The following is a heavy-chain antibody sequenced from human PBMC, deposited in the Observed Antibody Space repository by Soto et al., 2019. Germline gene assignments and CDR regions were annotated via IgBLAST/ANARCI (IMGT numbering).Heavy chain of an antibody. Sequence: LVQPGNGVRKPGASVRVSCKASGYTFNEFGITWVRQAPGQGLQWVGRISGHNGNTEYALNFRGRVTLTTDTSTNTAYMDLTSLTRDDTAVYYCARDVGYSQADYFDDWGQGTLVTVSS. J-gene: IGHJ4*02. CDR2: ISGHNGNT. CDR3: ARDVGYSQADYFDD. CDR1: GYTFNEFG. V-gene: IGHV1-18*01. D-gene: IGHD5-18*01.